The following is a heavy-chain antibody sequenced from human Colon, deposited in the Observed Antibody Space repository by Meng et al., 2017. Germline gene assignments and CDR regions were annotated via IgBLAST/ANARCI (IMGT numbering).Heavy chain of an antibody. Sequence: VRLQEAGPGPVKASGTSSLPCVGPGGSIRSSNWWSWVRQPPGRGLEWIGEINHSGSTNYNPSLKNRVSMTVDKSNNEFSLTLSSVTAADTAFYYCARVIYASGNMAHLDYWGQGTLVTVSS. CDR2: INHSGST. V-gene: IGHV4-4*02. CDR3: ARVIYASGNMAHLDY. CDR1: GGSIRSSNW. J-gene: IGHJ4*02. D-gene: IGHD3-10*01.